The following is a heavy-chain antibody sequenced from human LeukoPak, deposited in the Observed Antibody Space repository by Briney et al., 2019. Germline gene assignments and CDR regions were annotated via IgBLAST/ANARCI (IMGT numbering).Heavy chain of an antibody. CDR1: GGTFSSYA. CDR2: IIPIFGTA. J-gene: IGHJ6*03. V-gene: IGHV1-69*13. Sequence: SVEVSCKASGGTFSSYAISWVRQAPGQGLEWMGGIIPIFGTANYAQKFQGRVTITADESTSTAYMELSSLRSEDTAVYYCARGVVINYYYYYMDVWGKGTTVTVSS. D-gene: IGHD3-3*01. CDR3: ARGVVINYYYYYMDV.